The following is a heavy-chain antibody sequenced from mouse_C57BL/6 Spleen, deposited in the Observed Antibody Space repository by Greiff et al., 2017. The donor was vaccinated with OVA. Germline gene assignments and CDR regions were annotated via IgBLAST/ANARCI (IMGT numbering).Heavy chain of an antibody. CDR3: ARITTVVAAGGFDY. CDR2: IHPNSGST. D-gene: IGHD1-1*01. CDR1: GYTFTSYW. V-gene: IGHV1-64*01. J-gene: IGHJ2*01. Sequence: QVQLQQSGAELVKPGASVKLSCKASGYTFTSYWMHWVKQRPGQGLEWIGMIHPNSGSTNYNEKFTSKATLTVDKSSSTAYMQLSSLTSEDSAVYYCARITTVVAAGGFDYWGQGTTLTVSS.